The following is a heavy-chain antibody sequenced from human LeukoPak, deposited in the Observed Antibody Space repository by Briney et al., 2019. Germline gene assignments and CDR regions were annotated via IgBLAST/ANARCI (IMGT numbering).Heavy chain of an antibody. V-gene: IGHV4-34*01. D-gene: IGHD6-13*01. CDR1: GGSFSDYY. Sequence: SETLSLTCAVYGGSFSDYYWSWIRQPPGRGLEWIGEINHSGSTNYKSSLKSRVTISLDTSKNQFSLRLSSVTAADTAVYYCWGYTTRGDWFDPWGQGTLATVSS. CDR3: WGYTTRGDWFDP. CDR2: INHSGST. J-gene: IGHJ5*02.